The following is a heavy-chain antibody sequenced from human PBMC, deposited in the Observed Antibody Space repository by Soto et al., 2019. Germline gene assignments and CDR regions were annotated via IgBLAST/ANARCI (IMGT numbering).Heavy chain of an antibody. D-gene: IGHD6-13*01. CDR1: SGSISSTSYY. J-gene: IGHJ5*02. Sequence: TLSLTCTVSSGSISSTSYYWGWIRQPPGKGLEWIGSIYYSGRTYYNPSLKSRVTISVDTAKNQFSLKLSSVTAADTAVYYCARQTSNWVLYNWFDPWGQGTLVTVSS. CDR2: IYYSGRT. CDR3: ARQTSNWVLYNWFDP. V-gene: IGHV4-39*01.